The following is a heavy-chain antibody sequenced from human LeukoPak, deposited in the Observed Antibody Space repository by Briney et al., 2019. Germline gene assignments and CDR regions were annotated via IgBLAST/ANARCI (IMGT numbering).Heavy chain of an antibody. J-gene: IGHJ4*02. D-gene: IGHD1-26*01. CDR3: ARVWEPTLTSFDF. Sequence: ASVKVSCKTSGYALTAGYSVHWVRQAPGQGLEWMGWIDPITGATNSARGFQGRVTMTRDTSIRTVYMELSGLTSDDTAVFYCARVWEPTLTSFDFWGQGTLVTVSS. CDR2: IDPITGAT. CDR1: GYALTAGYS. V-gene: IGHV1-2*02.